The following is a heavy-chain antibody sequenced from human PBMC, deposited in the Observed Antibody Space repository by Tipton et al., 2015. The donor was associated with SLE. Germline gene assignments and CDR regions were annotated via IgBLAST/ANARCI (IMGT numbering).Heavy chain of an antibody. CDR3: ARAEFSSNWYMYWHFDL. V-gene: IGHV4-4*02. Sequence: TLSLTCAVSGDSISNTNWWSWVRQPPGKGLQWIGDIYHSGSTNYNPSLKSRVTISRDTSGNHYSLNLNSVTAADTAVYYCARAEFSSNWYMYWHFDLWGRGTLVTVSS. D-gene: IGHD6-13*01. J-gene: IGHJ2*01. CDR1: GDSISNTNW. CDR2: IYHSGST.